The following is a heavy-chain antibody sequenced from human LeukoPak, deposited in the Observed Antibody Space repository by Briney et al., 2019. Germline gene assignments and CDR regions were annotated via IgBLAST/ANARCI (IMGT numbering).Heavy chain of an antibody. D-gene: IGHD2-15*01. CDR3: ARAARDGYCSGGSCYYYYYIDV. Sequence: SETLSLTCSVSGGSISSYYWSWIRQPPGKGLEWIGEINHSGSTNYNPSLKSRVTISVDTSKNQFSLKLSSVTAADTAVYYCARAARDGYCSGGSCYYYYYIDVWGKGTTVTISS. V-gene: IGHV4-59*01. J-gene: IGHJ6*03. CDR1: GGSISSYY. CDR2: INHSGST.